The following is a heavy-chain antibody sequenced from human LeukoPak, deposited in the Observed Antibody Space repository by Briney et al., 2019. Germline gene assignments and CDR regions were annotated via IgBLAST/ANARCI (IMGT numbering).Heavy chain of an antibody. CDR1: GGSISSYY. CDR2: IYTSGST. D-gene: IGHD3-22*01. J-gene: IGHJ4*02. Sequence: PSETLSLTCTVSGGSISSYYWSWIRQPAGQGLEWIGRIYTSGSTNYNPPLKGRVTMSVDTSKNQFSLKLSSVTAADAAVYYCARGPHYYDSSQQFDYWGQGTLVTVSS. V-gene: IGHV4-4*07. CDR3: ARGPHYYDSSQQFDY.